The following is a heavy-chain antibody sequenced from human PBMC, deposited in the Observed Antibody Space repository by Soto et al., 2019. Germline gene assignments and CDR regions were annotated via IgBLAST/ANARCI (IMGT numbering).Heavy chain of an antibody. CDR1: GYTFTRYS. CDR3: ARGDSTGSPTGWVDP. D-gene: IGHD6-19*01. CDR2: ISNYNGAT. J-gene: IGHJ5*02. V-gene: IGHV1-18*04. Sequence: QVQLVQSGAEVKKPGASVQVSCKASGYTFTRYSINCVRQAPGQGLEWVGWISNYNGATKYAQKFQGRVTLTTDTSPTTTYMDLISLTSDATAVYFCARGDSTGSPTGWVDPWGQSTLVTVSS.